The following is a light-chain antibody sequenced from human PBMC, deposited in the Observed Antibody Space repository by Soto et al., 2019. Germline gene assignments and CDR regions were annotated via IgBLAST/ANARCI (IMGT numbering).Light chain of an antibody. V-gene: IGLV2-8*01. CDR2: EVS. J-gene: IGLJ2*01. CDR1: SSDVGGYNY. Sequence: GSWAQSVTISCTGTSSDVGGYNYVSWYQQHPGKAPKLMIYEVSKRPSGVPDRFSGSKSGNTASLTVSGLQAEDEADYYCSSYAGSNAVVFGGGTKVTVL. CDR3: SSYAGSNAVV.